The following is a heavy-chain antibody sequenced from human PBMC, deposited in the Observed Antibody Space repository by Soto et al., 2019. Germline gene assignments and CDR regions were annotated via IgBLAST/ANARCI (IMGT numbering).Heavy chain of an antibody. V-gene: IGHV4-38-2*01. Sequence: SETLSLTCAVSGYSISSGYYWGWIRQPPGKGLEWIGSIYHSGSTYYNPSLKSRVTISVDTSKNQFSLKLSSVTAADTAVYYCARVDYTTVVTHWGQGTLVTVSS. J-gene: IGHJ4*02. CDR2: IYHSGST. CDR1: GYSISSGYY. CDR3: ARVDYTTVVTH. D-gene: IGHD4-17*01.